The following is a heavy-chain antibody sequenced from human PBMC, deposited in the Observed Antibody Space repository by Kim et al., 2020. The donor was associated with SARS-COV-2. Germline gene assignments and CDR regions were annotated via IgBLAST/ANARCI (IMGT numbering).Heavy chain of an antibody. CDR3: AKDKYSSSWTRADAFDI. V-gene: IGHV3-9*01. CDR1: GFTFDDYA. Sequence: GGSLRLSCAASGFTFDDYAMHWVRQAPGKGLEWVSGISWNSGSIGYADSVKGRFTISRDNAKNSLYLQMNSLRAEDTALYYCAKDKYSSSWTRADAFDIWGQGTMVTVSS. CDR2: ISWNSGSI. D-gene: IGHD6-13*01. J-gene: IGHJ3*02.